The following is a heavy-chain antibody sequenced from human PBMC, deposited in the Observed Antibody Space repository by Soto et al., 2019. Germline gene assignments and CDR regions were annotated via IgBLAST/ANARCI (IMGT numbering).Heavy chain of an antibody. Sequence: GESLKISCKGSGYIFTSYWIGWVRQMPGKGLEWMGIIYPGDSDTRYSPSFQGQVTISADKSISTAYLQWSSLKASDTAMYYCARAEFVDKAMVYNWFDPWGQGTLVTVSS. D-gene: IGHD5-18*01. CDR2: IYPGDSDT. V-gene: IGHV5-51*01. CDR1: GYIFTSYW. J-gene: IGHJ5*02. CDR3: ARAEFVDKAMVYNWFDP.